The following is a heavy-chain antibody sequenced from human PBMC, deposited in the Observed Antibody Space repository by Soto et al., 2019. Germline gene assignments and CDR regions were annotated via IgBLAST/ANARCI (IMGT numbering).Heavy chain of an antibody. Sequence: EVQLVESGGGLVQPGGSLRLSCAASGFTFSSYEMNWVRQAPGKGLEWVSYISSSGSTIYYADSVKGRFTISRDNAKNSLYLQMNSLRAEDTAVYYCARGYYYDSSGYYNGMDVWGQGTTVTVSS. CDR1: GFTFSSYE. D-gene: IGHD3-22*01. CDR3: ARGYYYDSSGYYNGMDV. V-gene: IGHV3-48*03. J-gene: IGHJ6*02. CDR2: ISSSGSTI.